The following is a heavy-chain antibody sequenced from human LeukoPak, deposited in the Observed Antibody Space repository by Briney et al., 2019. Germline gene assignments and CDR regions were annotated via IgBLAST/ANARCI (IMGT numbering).Heavy chain of an antibody. CDR2: IKQDGTEK. Sequence: GGSLRLSCAASGFTFTTYWMSWVRQAPGKGLEWVANIKQDGTEKYYVDSVKGRFTISRDNSKNTLYLQMNSLRTEDTAVYYCARVKDHRGIAVAGSDYWGQGTLVTVSS. CDR1: GFTFTTYW. J-gene: IGHJ4*02. D-gene: IGHD6-13*01. V-gene: IGHV3-7*01. CDR3: ARVKDHRGIAVAGSDY.